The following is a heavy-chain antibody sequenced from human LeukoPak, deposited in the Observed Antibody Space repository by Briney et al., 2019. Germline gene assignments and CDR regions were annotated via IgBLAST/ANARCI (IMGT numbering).Heavy chain of an antibody. CDR2: MNPNSGNT. CDR3: ARGRGRVWSSTSCRNWFDP. V-gene: IGHV1-8*03. Sequence: GASVKVSCKASGYTFTSYDINWVRQATGQGLEWMGWMNPNSGNTGYAQKFQGRVTITRNTSISTAYMELSSLRSEDTAVYYCARGRGRVWSSTSCRNWFDPWGQGTLVTVSS. CDR1: GYTFTSYD. D-gene: IGHD2-2*01. J-gene: IGHJ5*02.